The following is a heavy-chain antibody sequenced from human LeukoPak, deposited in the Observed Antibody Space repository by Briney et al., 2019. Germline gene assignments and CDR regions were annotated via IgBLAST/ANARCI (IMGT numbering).Heavy chain of an antibody. CDR1: GYTFTSYV. Sequence: SVKVSCKASGYTFTSYVISWVRQAPGQGLEWMGGIFPIFGTANYAQKLQGRVTITADKSPSTAYMELSILRYEDTAVYYCAGDSRWGQGTLVTVSS. V-gene: IGHV1-69*06. CDR2: IFPIFGTA. CDR3: AGDSR. J-gene: IGHJ4*02.